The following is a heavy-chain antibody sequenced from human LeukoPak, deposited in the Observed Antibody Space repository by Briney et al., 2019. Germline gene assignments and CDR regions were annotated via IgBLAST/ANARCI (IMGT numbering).Heavy chain of an antibody. Sequence: GGSLRLSCAASGFTFSSHGMSWVRQAPGKGMEWVSTISGSGDYTYYADSVKGRFTISRDNSKNTLYLQMDSLRAEDTAVYYCAKVTYGSGTYGAFDSWGQGTLVTVSS. V-gene: IGHV3-23*01. CDR2: ISGSGDYT. CDR3: AKVTYGSGTYGAFDS. J-gene: IGHJ4*02. CDR1: GFTFSSHG. D-gene: IGHD3-10*01.